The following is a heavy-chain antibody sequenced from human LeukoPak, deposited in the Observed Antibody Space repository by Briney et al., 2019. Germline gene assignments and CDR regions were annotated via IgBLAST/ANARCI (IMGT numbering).Heavy chain of an antibody. J-gene: IGHJ4*02. Sequence: PSETLSLTCAVSGYSISSGYYWGWIRQPPGKGLEWIGSIYHSGSTYYNPSLKSRVTISVGTSKNQFSLKLSSVTAADTAVYYCARQGIAARIYFDYWGQGTLVTVSS. CDR2: IYHSGST. V-gene: IGHV4-38-2*01. CDR3: ARQGIAARIYFDY. CDR1: GYSISSGYY. D-gene: IGHD6-6*01.